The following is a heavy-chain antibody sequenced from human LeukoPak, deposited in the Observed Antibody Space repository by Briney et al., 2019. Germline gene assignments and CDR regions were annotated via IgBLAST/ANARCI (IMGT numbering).Heavy chain of an antibody. CDR1: GGSMSSDY. J-gene: IGHJ6*04. V-gene: IGHV4-4*07. D-gene: IGHD3-10*01. CDR3: ARRITMVRGHYGMDV. CDR2: IYTSGST. Sequence: PSETLSLTCSVSGGSMSSDYYSWIRQPAGKGLEWIGRIYTSGSTNYNPSLQSRVTISVDTSKNQFSLKLSSVSAADTAVYYCARRITMVRGHYGMDVWGKGTTVTVSS.